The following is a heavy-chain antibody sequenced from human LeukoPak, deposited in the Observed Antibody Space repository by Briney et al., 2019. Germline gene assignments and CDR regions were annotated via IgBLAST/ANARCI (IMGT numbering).Heavy chain of an antibody. D-gene: IGHD3-3*01. V-gene: IGHV3-30*02. J-gene: IGHJ4*02. CDR2: IRYDGSNK. CDR3: AREPFWSGYYSNLHFDY. Sequence: GGSLRLSCAASGFTFSSYGMHWVRQAPGKGLEWVAFIRYDGSNKYYADSVKGRFTISRDNSKNTLYLQMNSLRAEDTAVYHCAREPFWSGYYSNLHFDYWGQGTLVTVSS. CDR1: GFTFSSYG.